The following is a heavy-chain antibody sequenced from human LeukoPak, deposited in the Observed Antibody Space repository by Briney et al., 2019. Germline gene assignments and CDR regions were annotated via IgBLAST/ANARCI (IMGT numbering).Heavy chain of an antibody. CDR3: ARVPHSVEGSMKAVFIHYFDY. D-gene: IGHD3-22*01. CDR2: IDHSGNT. Sequence: PSETLSLSCAVSGYSTNSGYCWGWIRQPPGKGLEWIGGIDHSGNTHCNPSLKNRVTISADTSKNEFSLKLSSVTATDTAVYYCARVPHSVEGSMKAVFIHYFDYWGQGSLVTVSS. CDR1: GYSTNSGYC. J-gene: IGHJ4*02. V-gene: IGHV4-38-2*01.